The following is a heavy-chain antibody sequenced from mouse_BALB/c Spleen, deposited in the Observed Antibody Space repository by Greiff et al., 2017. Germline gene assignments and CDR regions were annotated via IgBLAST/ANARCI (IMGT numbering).Heavy chain of an antibody. CDR3: ARGTARATSYAMDY. D-gene: IGHD3-2*01. CDR2: ISTYYGDA. CDR1: GYTFTDYA. Sequence: QVQLQQSGAELVRPGVSVKISCKGSGYTFTDYAMHWVKQSHAKSLEWIGVISTYYGDASYNQKFKGKATMTVDKSSSTAYMELARLTSEDSAIYYCARGTARATSYAMDYWGQGTSVTVSS. J-gene: IGHJ4*01. V-gene: IGHV1S137*01.